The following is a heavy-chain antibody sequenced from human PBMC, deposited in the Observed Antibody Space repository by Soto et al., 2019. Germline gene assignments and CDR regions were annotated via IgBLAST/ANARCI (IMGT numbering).Heavy chain of an antibody. Sequence: QVQLVQSGAEVKKPGSSVKVSCKASGGTFSSSAISWVRQAPGQGLEWMGGIIPIFGTANYAQKFQGRVTITADKSTSTADMELSSLRSEDTAVYYCAAGIVLMVYAIPEGPWGQGTLVTVSS. J-gene: IGHJ5*02. CDR1: GGTFSSSA. CDR2: IIPIFGTA. V-gene: IGHV1-69*06. CDR3: AAGIVLMVYAIPEGP. D-gene: IGHD2-8*01.